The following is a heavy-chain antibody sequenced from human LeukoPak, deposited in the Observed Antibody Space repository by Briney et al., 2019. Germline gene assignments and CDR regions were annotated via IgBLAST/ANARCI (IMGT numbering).Heavy chain of an antibody. J-gene: IGHJ4*02. V-gene: IGHV4-59*01. CDR3: AREGSRSSSPVDY. D-gene: IGHD6-6*01. CDR1: GGSISSYY. CDR2: ISYSGST. Sequence: PSETLSLTCTVSGGSISSYYWSWIRQPPGKGLEWIGYISYSGSTDYNPSLKSRVTISLDKSKNQFSLKLSSVTAADTAVYYCAREGSRSSSPVDYWGQGTLVTVSS.